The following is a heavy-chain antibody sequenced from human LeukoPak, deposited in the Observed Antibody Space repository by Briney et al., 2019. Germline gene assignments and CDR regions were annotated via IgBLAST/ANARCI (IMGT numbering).Heavy chain of an antibody. CDR3: ARDQTQIWFGEGLWYFDY. V-gene: IGHV1-18*01. CDR1: GYTFTTYG. D-gene: IGHD3-10*01. CDR2: ISPYNGNT. Sequence: ASVKVSCKASGYTFTTYGISWVRQDPGQGLEWMGGISPYNGNTKYAQKVQGRVTMTTDTSTSTAYMELRSLRSDDTAVYYCARDQTQIWFGEGLWYFDYWGQGTLVTVSS. J-gene: IGHJ4*02.